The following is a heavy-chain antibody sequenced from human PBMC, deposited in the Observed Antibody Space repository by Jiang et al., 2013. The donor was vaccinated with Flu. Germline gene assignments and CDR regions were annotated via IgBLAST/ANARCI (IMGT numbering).Heavy chain of an antibody. CDR3: ARRIGDTMVRGVTRDAFDI. Sequence: LLKPSETLSLTCSVAGGSISSSIHYWGWIRQPPGKGLEWIGSIYYNGFTYDNPSLKGRVTMSVDTSKNQFSLKLNSVTAADTAVYYCARRIGDTMVRGVTRDAFDIWGQGTMVTFSS. D-gene: IGHD3-10*01. J-gene: IGHJ3*02. CDR1: GGSISSSIHY. V-gene: IGHV4-39*01. CDR2: IYYNGFT.